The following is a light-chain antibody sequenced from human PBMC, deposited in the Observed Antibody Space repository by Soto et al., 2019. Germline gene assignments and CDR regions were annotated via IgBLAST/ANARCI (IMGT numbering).Light chain of an antibody. V-gene: IGKV3-20*01. J-gene: IGKJ3*01. Sequence: EIELTQSPGTLSFSLGERATITCRASQSVFSSYFAWFQQKPGQAPRLLIYGASSRASGIPERFSGSGSGTEFTLTISRLEPEDFAVYSCQQYGNEPFTFGPGTKVDIK. CDR1: QSVFSSY. CDR2: GAS. CDR3: QQYGNEPFT.